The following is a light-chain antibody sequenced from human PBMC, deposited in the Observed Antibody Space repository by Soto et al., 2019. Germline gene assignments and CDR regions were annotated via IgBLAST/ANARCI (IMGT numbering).Light chain of an antibody. Sequence: QSALTHPLSVSSSPGHSVTISCTGTSSDVGRYDYVSWYQQHPGKAPKLIVYDVTERPSGVPDRFSGSKSGNTASLTISGLQAEDEADYSCCSFAGSSYYVFGTGTKVTVL. CDR3: CSFAGSSYYV. CDR1: SSDVGRYDY. J-gene: IGLJ1*01. CDR2: DVT. V-gene: IGLV2-11*01.